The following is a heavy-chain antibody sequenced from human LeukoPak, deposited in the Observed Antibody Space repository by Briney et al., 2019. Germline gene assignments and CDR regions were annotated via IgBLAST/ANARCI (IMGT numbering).Heavy chain of an antibody. J-gene: IGHJ5*02. D-gene: IGHD1-14*01. V-gene: IGHV4-31*03. CDR3: ARDRASSGTSINWFDP. CDR1: GGSISSGGYY. CDR2: MYYSGST. Sequence: PSETLSLTCTVSGGSISSGGYYWSWVRQHPGKGLGWIGYMYYSGSTYYKPSLKSRVTISVDTSKNQFSLKLSSMTAADTAVYYCARDRASSGTSINWFDPWGQGTLVTVSS.